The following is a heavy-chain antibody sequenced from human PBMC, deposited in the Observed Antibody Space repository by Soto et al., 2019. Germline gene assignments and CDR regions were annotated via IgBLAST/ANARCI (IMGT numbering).Heavy chain of an antibody. CDR3: ARLNYSNYGDYYYYGMDV. D-gene: IGHD4-4*01. CDR1: GGTFSSYA. Sequence: SVKVSCKASGGTFSSYAISWVRQAPGQGLEWMGGIIPIFGTANYAQKFQGRVTITADESTSTAYMELSSLRSEDTAVYYCARLNYSNYGDYYYYGMDVWGQGTTVTVSS. CDR2: IIPIFGTA. V-gene: IGHV1-69*13. J-gene: IGHJ6*02.